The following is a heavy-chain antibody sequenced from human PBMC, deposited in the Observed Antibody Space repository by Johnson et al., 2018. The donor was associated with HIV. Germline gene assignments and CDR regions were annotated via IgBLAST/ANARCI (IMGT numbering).Heavy chain of an antibody. J-gene: IGHJ3*02. D-gene: IGHD6-13*01. V-gene: IGHV3-30*04. CDR3: ARGGEYSSSLYAFDI. CDR1: GFTFDDYT. Sequence: QVQLVESGGVVVQPGGSLRLSCAASGFTFDDYTMHWVRQAPGKGLEWVAVISYDGSNKYYADSVKGRFTISRDNSKNTLYLQMNSLRAEDTAVYYCARGGEYSSSLYAFDIWGQGTMVTVSS. CDR2: ISYDGSNK.